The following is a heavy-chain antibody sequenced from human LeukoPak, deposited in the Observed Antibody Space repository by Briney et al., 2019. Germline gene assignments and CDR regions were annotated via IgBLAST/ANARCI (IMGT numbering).Heavy chain of an antibody. CDR3: ARDRSPYDSSGYYV. D-gene: IGHD3-22*01. CDR1: GFTFSSYW. J-gene: IGHJ4*02. CDR2: IKQDGSEK. Sequence: QPGGSLRLSCAASGFTFSSYWMTWVRQAPGKGLEWVANIKQDGSEKYYVDSVKDRFTISRDNAKNSLYLQMNNLRVEDTAVHYCARDRSPYDSSGYYVWGQGTLVTVSS. V-gene: IGHV3-7*03.